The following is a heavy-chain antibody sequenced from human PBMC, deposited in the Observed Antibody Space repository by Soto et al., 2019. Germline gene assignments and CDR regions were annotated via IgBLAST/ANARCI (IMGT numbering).Heavy chain of an antibody. CDR1: GGNFTSYA. V-gene: IGHV1-69*01. CDR2: IVPLFGTT. Sequence: QVQLVQSGAEVKKPGSSVKVSCKASGGNFTSYAISWVRQAPGQGLEFMGGIVPLFGTTNYAHKFRGRVTVTADESTSTVYMEMSSIRSEDTAVYYCATASGRSWYNWFAPWGQGTLVTVST. D-gene: IGHD6-13*01. J-gene: IGHJ5*02. CDR3: ATASGRSWYNWFAP.